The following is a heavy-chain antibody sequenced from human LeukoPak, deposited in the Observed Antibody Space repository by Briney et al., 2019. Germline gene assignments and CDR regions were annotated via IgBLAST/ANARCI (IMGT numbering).Heavy chain of an antibody. V-gene: IGHV3-23*01. CDR3: ARGDDISPGRVLEY. Sequence: PGGSLRLSCVASGFTFSRHPMSWVRQAPGNGLELVSAINERGDITKYADFVMRRFTTSRDSSKNTLYLQMNSLRAEDTAVYYCARGDDISPGRVLEYWGRGTLVTVSS. CDR2: INERGDIT. CDR1: GFTFSRHP. D-gene: IGHD3-9*01. J-gene: IGHJ4*02.